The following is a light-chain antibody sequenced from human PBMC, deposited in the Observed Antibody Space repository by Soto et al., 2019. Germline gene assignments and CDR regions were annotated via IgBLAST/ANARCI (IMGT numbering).Light chain of an antibody. CDR3: QQYERYPPS. Sequence: DIQMTQSPSSLSASVGDRVTIGCRASQNINTYLSWFQQKPGKAPKSLIYAATNLQGGVPSRFSGTRSGTEFSLTISSLQPEDVATYYCQQYERYPPSFGGGTKLHI. CDR2: AAT. V-gene: IGKV1-16*01. J-gene: IGKJ4*01. CDR1: QNINTY.